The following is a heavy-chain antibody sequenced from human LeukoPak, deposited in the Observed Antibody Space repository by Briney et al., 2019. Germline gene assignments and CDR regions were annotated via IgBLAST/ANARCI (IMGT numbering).Heavy chain of an antibody. J-gene: IGHJ4*02. Sequence: GGSLRLSCAASGFTFSSYSMNWVRQAPGKGLEWVSVIYSSGGTFYSEFVKGRFTISRDYSKNMLYLQMNSLRADDTAMYYCAKDSNGPAFWGQGTLVTVSP. D-gene: IGHD6-19*01. CDR2: IYSSGGT. V-gene: IGHV3-53*01. CDR1: GFTFSSYS. CDR3: AKDSNGPAF.